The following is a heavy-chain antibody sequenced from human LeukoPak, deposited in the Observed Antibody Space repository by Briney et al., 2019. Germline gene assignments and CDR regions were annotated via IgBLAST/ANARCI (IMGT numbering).Heavy chain of an antibody. J-gene: IGHJ6*03. CDR1: GYTFTSYD. CDR3: ARGSRITMVRGVIIRHYYYYMDV. CDR2: MNPNSGNT. V-gene: IGHV1-8*03. Sequence: ASVKVSCKASGYTFTSYDINWVRQATGQGLEWMGWMNPNSGNTDYARKFQGRVTITRNTSISTAYMELSSLRSEDTAVYYCARGSRITMVRGVIIRHYYYYMDVWGRGTTVTVSS. D-gene: IGHD3-10*01.